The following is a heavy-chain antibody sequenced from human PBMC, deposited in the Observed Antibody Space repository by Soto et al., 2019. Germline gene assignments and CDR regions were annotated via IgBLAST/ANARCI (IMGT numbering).Heavy chain of an antibody. CDR2: TYYRSKWYN. Sequence: SQTLSLTCAISGDSVSSNSAACNWIRQSPSRGLEWLGRTYYRSKWYNDYAVYVNRRITIIPDTSKNQFSLQLNSVTPEDTAAYYCARAAGYRGSWKKSCYYNGLDVWGQGTTVTVSS. V-gene: IGHV6-1*01. CDR1: GDSVSSNSAA. D-gene: IGHD6-13*01. CDR3: ARAAGYRGSWKKSCYYNGLDV. J-gene: IGHJ6*02.